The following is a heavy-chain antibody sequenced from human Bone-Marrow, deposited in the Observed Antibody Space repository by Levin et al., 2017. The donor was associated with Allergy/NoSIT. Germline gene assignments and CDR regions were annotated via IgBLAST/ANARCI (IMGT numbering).Heavy chain of an antibody. V-gene: IGHV3-23*01. CDR3: ATWLSHHFDY. Sequence: QPGGSLRLSCAASGFTFSSYAMNWVRQAPGRGLEWVSTIDGRTRNTHYADSVKGRFTISRDNSENTLYLQMNSLRAEDTALYYCATWLSHHFDYWGQGTLVTVSS. J-gene: IGHJ4*02. D-gene: IGHD3-9*01. CDR2: IDGRTRNT. CDR1: GFTFSSYA.